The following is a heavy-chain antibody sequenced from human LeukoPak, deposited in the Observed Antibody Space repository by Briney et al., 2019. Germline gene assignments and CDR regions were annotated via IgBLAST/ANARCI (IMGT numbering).Heavy chain of an antibody. CDR2: VYHGGNT. J-gene: IGHJ4*02. D-gene: IGHD6-19*01. Sequence: PSETLSLTCTVSGYSSSKDYYWGWIRQPPGKGLEFIGSVYHGGNTYYKASLKSRVTISVDTSKNQFSLKLSSVTAADTAVYYCARGHSSGWIYFDYWGQGTLVTVSS. CDR1: GYSSSKDYY. CDR3: ARGHSSGWIYFDY. V-gene: IGHV4-38-2*02.